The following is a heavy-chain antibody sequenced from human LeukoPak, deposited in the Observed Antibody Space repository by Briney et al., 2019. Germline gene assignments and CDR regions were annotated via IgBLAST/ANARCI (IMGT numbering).Heavy chain of an antibody. D-gene: IGHD1-1*01. J-gene: IGHJ4*02. CDR2: IKQDESEK. Sequence: GGSLRLSCAASGFTFSSYWMSWVRQAPGKGLEWVANIKQDESEKYYVDSLKGRFTISRDNAKNSLYLQMNSLRAGDTAVYYCARDKIEGPTKLDYWGQGILVTVSS. CDR3: ARDKIEGPTKLDY. CDR1: GFTFSSYW. V-gene: IGHV3-7*01.